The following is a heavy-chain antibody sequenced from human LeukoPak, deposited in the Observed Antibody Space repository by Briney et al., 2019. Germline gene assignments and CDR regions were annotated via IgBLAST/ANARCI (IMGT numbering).Heavy chain of an antibody. CDR2: ISYDGSNK. D-gene: IGHD3-22*01. V-gene: IGHV3-30*18. J-gene: IGHJ4*02. CDR1: GFTFSSYG. Sequence: PGRSLRLSCAASGFTFSSYGMHWVRQAPGKGLEWVAVISYDGSNKYYADSVKGRFTISRDNSKNTLYLQMNSLRAEDTAVYYCAKDSPNYYDSSGSLDYWGQGTLVTVSS. CDR3: AKDSPNYYDSSGSLDY.